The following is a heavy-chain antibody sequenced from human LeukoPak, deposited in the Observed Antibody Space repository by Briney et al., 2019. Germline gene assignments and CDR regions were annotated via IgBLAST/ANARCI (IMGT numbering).Heavy chain of an antibody. CDR2: IAWNSGNT. CDR1: GFTFDNYA. Sequence: GGSLRLSCAVSGFTFDNYAMHWARQAPGEGLECVSGIAWNSGNTGFAHSVKGRFTISRDNAENSLYLQINSLGPEDTALYYCAKDMNSYGSGSSYNPWGPFDSWGQGTLVTVSS. V-gene: IGHV3-9*01. J-gene: IGHJ4*02. CDR3: AKDMNSYGSGSSYNPWGPFDS. D-gene: IGHD3-10*01.